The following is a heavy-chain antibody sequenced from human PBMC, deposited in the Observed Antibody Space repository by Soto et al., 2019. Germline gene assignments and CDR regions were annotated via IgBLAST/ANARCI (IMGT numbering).Heavy chain of an antibody. V-gene: IGHV1-69*01. D-gene: IGHD1-20*01. CDR3: ARVPRSITGTTSSEDFQQ. J-gene: IGHJ1*01. Sequence: QAQLMQSGAEVKKPGSSVRVSCKASGGTFSGYAINWVRQAPGQGLEWMGGIIPLFGKTDYGQKFQARITIGADESTGTVYMDLRGLRSEDTAVYYCARVPRSITGTTSSEDFQQWGQGTLVSVSS. CDR1: GGTFSGYA. CDR2: IIPLFGKT.